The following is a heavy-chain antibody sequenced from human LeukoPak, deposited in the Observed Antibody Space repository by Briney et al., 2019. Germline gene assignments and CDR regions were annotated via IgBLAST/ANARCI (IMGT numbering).Heavy chain of an antibody. CDR2: MNPNSGNT. V-gene: IGHV1-8*03. CDR3: ARGPPRTFWAFPGRYYFDY. J-gene: IGHJ4*02. Sequence: GASVKVSCKASGYTFTSYDINWVRQATGQGLEWMGWMNPNSGNTGYAQKFQGRVTITRNTSISTAYMELSSLRSEDTAVYYCARGPPRTFWAFPGRYYFDYWGQGTLVTVSS. CDR1: GYTFTSYD. D-gene: IGHD3-16*01.